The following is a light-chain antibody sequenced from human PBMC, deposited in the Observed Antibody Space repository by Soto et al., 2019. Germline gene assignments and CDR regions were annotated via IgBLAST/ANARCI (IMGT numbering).Light chain of an antibody. CDR2: AAS. CDR3: QQSYSTPIT. Sequence: IQITQSPSSLSASVGDRVTITCRASQSISSYLNWYQQKPGKAPKLLIYAASSLQSGVPSRFSGSGSGTDFTLTINSLQPEDFATYSCQQSYSTPITFGQGTRLEIK. V-gene: IGKV1-39*01. CDR1: QSISSY. J-gene: IGKJ5*01.